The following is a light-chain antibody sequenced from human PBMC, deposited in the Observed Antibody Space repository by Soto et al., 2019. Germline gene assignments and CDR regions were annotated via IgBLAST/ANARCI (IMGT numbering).Light chain of an antibody. Sequence: QSVLTQPASVSGSPGQSITISFTGASSDVGTYDLVSWYQQLPGKATKLMIYEVNQRPSGVSNRFSGSKSGNTASLTISGLQAEDEADYYCCSYAGSPFVFVTGTKLTV. J-gene: IGLJ1*01. V-gene: IGLV2-23*02. CDR1: SSDVGTYDL. CDR2: EVN. CDR3: CSYAGSPFV.